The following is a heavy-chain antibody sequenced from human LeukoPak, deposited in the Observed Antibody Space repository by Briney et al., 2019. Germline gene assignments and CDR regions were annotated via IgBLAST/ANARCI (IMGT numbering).Heavy chain of an antibody. V-gene: IGHV1-18*01. CDR3: ARDRSPYSKYVQRQDY. CDR2: ISAYYGNT. Sequence: ASVKVSCKASGYSFTSHGVTWVRQAPGQGLEWMGWISAYYGNTNYAQKFQGRVTMTTDTSTSTAYMEVRSLRSDDTAIYYCARDRSPYSKYVQRQDYWGQGTLVTVSS. J-gene: IGHJ4*02. CDR1: GYSFTSHG. D-gene: IGHD4-11*01.